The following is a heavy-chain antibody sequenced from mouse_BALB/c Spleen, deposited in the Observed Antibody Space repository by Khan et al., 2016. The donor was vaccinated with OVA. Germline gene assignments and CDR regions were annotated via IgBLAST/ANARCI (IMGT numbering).Heavy chain of an antibody. Sequence: EVELVESGGGLVKPGRPLKLSCTTSGFTFSTYAMYWVRQTPEKRLEWVATISSGGDYTYYPDSVKGRFTISRDNAKSTLYLQISSLGSEDTAMYYSERHNYGPFAYWGQGTLVTVSA. CDR2: ISSGGDYT. CDR1: GFTFSTYA. V-gene: IGHV5-9-3*01. J-gene: IGHJ3*01. CDR3: ERHNYGPFAY. D-gene: IGHD1-1*01.